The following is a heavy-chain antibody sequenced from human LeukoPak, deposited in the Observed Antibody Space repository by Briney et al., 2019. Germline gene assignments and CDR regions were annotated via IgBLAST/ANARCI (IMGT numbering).Heavy chain of an antibody. CDR3: AKVKKYSYYYGSGTASPFDY. J-gene: IGHJ4*02. D-gene: IGHD3-10*01. V-gene: IGHV3-23*01. Sequence: GGSLRLSCAASGFTFSSYAMSWVRQAPGKGLEWVSAISGSGGSTYYADTVKGRFTISRDNSKNTLYLQMNSLRAEDTAVYYCAKVKKYSYYYGSGTASPFDYWGQGTLVTVSS. CDR1: GFTFSSYA. CDR2: ISGSGGST.